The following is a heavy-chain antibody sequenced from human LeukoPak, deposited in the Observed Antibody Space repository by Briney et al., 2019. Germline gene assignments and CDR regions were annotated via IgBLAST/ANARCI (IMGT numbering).Heavy chain of an antibody. V-gene: IGHV3-48*01. CDR2: ISSSSTTI. CDR3: AKDLDPLIVVVITTGTFDY. J-gene: IGHJ4*02. CDR1: GFTFSSYS. Sequence: GGSLRLSCAASGFTFSSYSMNWVRQAPGKGLEWVSYISSSSTTIYYADSVKGRFTISRDNSKNKLYLQMNSLRAEDTAVYYCAKDLDPLIVVVITTGTFDYWGQGTLVTVSS. D-gene: IGHD3-22*01.